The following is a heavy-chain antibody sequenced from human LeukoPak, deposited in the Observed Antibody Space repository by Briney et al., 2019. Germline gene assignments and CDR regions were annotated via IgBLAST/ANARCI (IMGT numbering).Heavy chain of an antibody. CDR2: TSGSGGNT. CDR3: AKGTQIQGVRGVNLFDY. J-gene: IGHJ4*02. CDR1: GFTFSIYA. D-gene: IGHD3-10*01. Sequence: PRGSLRLSCAPSGFTFSIYAMSWVRHAPGEGLEWGSATSGSGGNTYYADSVKGRFTTSRDNSKNTLYLQMNRLRAEDTAVYYCAKGTQIQGVRGVNLFDYWGQGTLVTVSS. V-gene: IGHV3-23*01.